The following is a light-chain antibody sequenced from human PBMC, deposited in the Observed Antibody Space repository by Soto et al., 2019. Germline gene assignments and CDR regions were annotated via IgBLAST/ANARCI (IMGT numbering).Light chain of an antibody. CDR2: GAS. Sequence: EIELTQSPCTLSLSPGERATLSCRASQSVSSSYLSWYQQKPGQAPRLLIYGASSRATGIPDRFSGSGSGTDFTLTISSLEHEDFAVYYYQQHGSSTELTFGGGTKVEIK. V-gene: IGKV3-20*01. J-gene: IGKJ4*01. CDR1: QSVSSSY. CDR3: QQHGSSTELT.